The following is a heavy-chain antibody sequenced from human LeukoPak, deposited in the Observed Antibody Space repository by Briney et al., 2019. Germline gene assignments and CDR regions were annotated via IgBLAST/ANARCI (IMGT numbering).Heavy chain of an antibody. CDR1: GGTFSSYA. V-gene: IGHV1-69*05. D-gene: IGHD6-6*01. Sequence: ASVKVSCKASGGTFSSYAISWVRQAPGQGLEWMGGIIPICGTANYAQKFQGRVTITTDESTRTAYMELRSLSSEDTAVYYCARGDDYSSSSQYYYYYMDVWGKGTTVTVSS. J-gene: IGHJ6*03. CDR3: ARGDDYSSSSQYYYYYMDV. CDR2: IIPICGTA.